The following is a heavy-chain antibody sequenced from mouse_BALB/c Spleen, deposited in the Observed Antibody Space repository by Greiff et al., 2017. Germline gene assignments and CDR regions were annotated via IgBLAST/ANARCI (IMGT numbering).Heavy chain of an antibody. V-gene: IGHV1-55*01. J-gene: IGHJ3*01. CDR3: AGYYGPGFAY. CDR2: IYPGSGST. CDR1: GYNFTSYW. D-gene: IGHD1-1*01. Sequence: QVQLQQSGAELVKPGASVKLSCTASGYNFTSYWINWVKLRPGQGLEWIGDIYPGSGSTNYNEKFKSKATLTVDTSSSTAYMQLSSLASEDSALYYCAGYYGPGFAYWGQGTLVTVSA.